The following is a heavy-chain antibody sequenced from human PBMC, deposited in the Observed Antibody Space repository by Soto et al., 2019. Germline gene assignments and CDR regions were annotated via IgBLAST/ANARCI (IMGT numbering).Heavy chain of an antibody. J-gene: IGHJ6*02. D-gene: IGHD2-2*01. CDR3: ASGKIGYCSSKSCFWWGYYYYYGMDV. CDR2: INHSGST. Sequence: SETLSLTCAVYGGSFSGYYWSWIRQPPGKGLEWIGEINHSGSTNYNPSLKSRVTISVDTSKNQFSLKLSSVTAADTAVYYCASGKIGYCSSKSCFWWGYYYYYGMDVCGQGSTVTVS. V-gene: IGHV4-34*01. CDR1: GGSFSGYY.